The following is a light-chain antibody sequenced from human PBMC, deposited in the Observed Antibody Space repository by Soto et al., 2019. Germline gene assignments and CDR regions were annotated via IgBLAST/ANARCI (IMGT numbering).Light chain of an antibody. CDR1: QSVSSN. Sequence: EIVMTQSPATLSVSPGERATLSCRASQSVSSNLAWYQQKPGQAPRLLIYGASTMATGIPARFSGSGSGTEFTLTISSLQSEDFAVYYCQQYNNWPPYTGGQGTKLEIK. J-gene: IGKJ2*01. CDR3: QQYNNWPPYT. V-gene: IGKV3-15*01. CDR2: GAS.